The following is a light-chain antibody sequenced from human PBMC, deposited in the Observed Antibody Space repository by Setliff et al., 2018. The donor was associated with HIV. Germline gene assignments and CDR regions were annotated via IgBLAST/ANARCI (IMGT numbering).Light chain of an antibody. J-gene: IGLJ1*01. CDR2: EVS. Sequence: QSALTQPASVSGSPGHSITISCTGTSSDVGSYNLVSWYQQHTGKAPKLMIYEVSKRPSGVSNRFSGSKSGNTASLTISGLQAEDEADYYCCSYAGSSTPYVFGSGTKVTVL. CDR3: CSYAGSSTPYV. CDR1: SSDVGSYNL. V-gene: IGLV2-23*02.